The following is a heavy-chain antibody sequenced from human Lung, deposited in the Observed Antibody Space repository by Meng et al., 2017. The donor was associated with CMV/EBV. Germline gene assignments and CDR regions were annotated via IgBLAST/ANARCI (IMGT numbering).Heavy chain of an antibody. J-gene: IGHJ4*02. CDR3: AKDDGNWYLPD. CDR1: GFTFAHYS. D-gene: IGHD6-13*01. CDR2: ISWNGQNT. Sequence: GGSXRLXCAASGFTFAHYSMHWVRQRPGKGLEWVSLISWNGQNTYYADSVKVRFTISRDNSRNSLYVKMNSLRIGDTALYYCAKDDGNWYLPDWGQGPLVTVSS. V-gene: IGHV3-43*01.